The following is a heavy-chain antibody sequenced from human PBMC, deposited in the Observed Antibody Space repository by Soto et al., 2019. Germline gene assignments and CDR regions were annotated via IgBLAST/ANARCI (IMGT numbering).Heavy chain of an antibody. CDR2: MNPNSGNT. J-gene: IGHJ4*02. Sequence: ASVKASCKASGYTFTSYDINWVRQATGQVLEWLGWMNPNSGNTGYAQKFQGRVTMTRNTSISTAYMELSSLRSEDTAVYYCARGPGYSGSYDLEYWGQGTMVTVSS. V-gene: IGHV1-8*01. CDR3: ARGPGYSGSYDLEY. D-gene: IGHD1-26*01. CDR1: GYTFTSYD.